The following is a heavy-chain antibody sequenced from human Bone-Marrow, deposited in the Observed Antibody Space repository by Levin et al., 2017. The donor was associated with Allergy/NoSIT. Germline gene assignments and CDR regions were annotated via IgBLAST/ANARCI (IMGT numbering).Heavy chain of an antibody. Sequence: GESLKISCKASGYTFTSYDINWVRQATGQGLEWMGWMNPNSGNTGYAQKFQGRVTMTRNTSISTAYMELSSLRSEDTAVYYCATLYSSSSQVNYYYYYYMDVWGKGTTVTVSS. CDR1: GYTFTSYD. V-gene: IGHV1-8*01. CDR2: MNPNSGNT. J-gene: IGHJ6*03. D-gene: IGHD6-6*01. CDR3: ATLYSSSSQVNYYYYYYMDV.